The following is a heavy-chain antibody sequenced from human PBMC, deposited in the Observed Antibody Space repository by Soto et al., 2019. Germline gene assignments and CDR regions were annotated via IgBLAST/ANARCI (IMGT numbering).Heavy chain of an antibody. CDR1: GFSISSSNW. V-gene: IGHV4-4*02. J-gene: IGHJ4*02. CDR3: ARWGPYYYDSSGYYAAPYYFDY. D-gene: IGHD3-22*01. CDR2: IYHSGST. Sequence: PSETLSLTCTVSGFSISSSNWWSWVRQPPGKGLEWIGEIYHSGSTNYNPSLKSRVTISVDKSKNQFSLKLSSVTAADTAVYYCARWGPYYYDSSGYYAAPYYFDYWGQGTLVTVSS.